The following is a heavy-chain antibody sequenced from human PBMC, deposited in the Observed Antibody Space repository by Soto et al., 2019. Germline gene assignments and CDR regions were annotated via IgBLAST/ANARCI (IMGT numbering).Heavy chain of an antibody. J-gene: IGHJ4*02. CDR3: ASQLRGSVGGFTAPDY. CDR2: IIPIFGTA. CDR1: GGTFSSYA. V-gene: IGHV1-69*13. Sequence: PGASVKVSCKASGGTFSSYAISWVRQAPGQGLEWMGGIIPIFGTANYAQKFQGRVTITADESTSTAYMELSSLRSEDTAVYYCASQLRGSVGGFTAPDYWGQGTLVTVSS. D-gene: IGHD1-26*01.